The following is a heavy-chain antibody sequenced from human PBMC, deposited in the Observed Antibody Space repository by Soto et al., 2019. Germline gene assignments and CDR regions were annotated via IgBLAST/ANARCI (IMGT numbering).Heavy chain of an antibody. CDR1: GFTFSSYG. CDR2: IWYDGSNK. CDR3: ARDLGGPRRDGYNYGLYYFDY. J-gene: IGHJ4*02. D-gene: IGHD5-12*01. V-gene: IGHV3-33*01. Sequence: GGSLRLSCAASGFTFSSYGMHWVRQAPGKGLEWVAVIWYDGSNKYYADSVKGRFTISRDNSKNTLYLQMNSLRAEDTAVYYCARDLGGPRRDGYNYGLYYFDYWGQGTLVTVSS.